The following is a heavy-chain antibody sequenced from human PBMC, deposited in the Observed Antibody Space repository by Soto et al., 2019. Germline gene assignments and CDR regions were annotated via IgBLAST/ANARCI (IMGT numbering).Heavy chain of an antibody. CDR1: GYTFTSYG. CDR2: ISAYNGNT. CDR3: ARDLHVDPYY. J-gene: IGHJ4*02. V-gene: IGHV1-18*01. D-gene: IGHD3-16*01. Sequence: QVQLVQSGAEVKKPGASVKVSCKASGYTFTSYGISWVRQAPGQGLEWMGWISAYNGNTNYAQKLQCRGIMTTVASMSTAYMELRSLIADDTAVFCCARDLHVDPYYWGQGTLVTVSS.